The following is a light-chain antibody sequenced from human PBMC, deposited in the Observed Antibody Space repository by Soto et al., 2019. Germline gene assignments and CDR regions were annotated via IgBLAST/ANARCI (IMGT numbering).Light chain of an antibody. CDR3: QQYGNSPYT. CDR2: AAS. V-gene: IGKV3-20*01. Sequence: EVVLTQSPGTLSLSPGERATLSCRASQSITSSYLAWYQHKSGRAPRLLIFAASNRATGIPDRFSGSGSGTDFTLTISRLEPEDFAPYYCQQYGNSPYTFGQGTKLEIK. J-gene: IGKJ2*01. CDR1: QSITSSY.